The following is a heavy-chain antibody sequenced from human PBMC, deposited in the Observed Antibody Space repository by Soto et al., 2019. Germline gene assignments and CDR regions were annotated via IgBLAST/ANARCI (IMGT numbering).Heavy chain of an antibody. CDR2: ISSSSSTI. CDR1: GFTFSSYS. CDR3: ARAEDDFWTWDYYYGLDI. Sequence: PGGSLRLSCAASGFTFSSYSMNWVRQAPGKGLEWVSYISSSSSTIYYADSVKGRFTISRDNAKNSLYLQMNSLRDEDTAVYYCARAEDDFWTWDYYYGLDIWGQGTTVTV. D-gene: IGHD3-3*01. V-gene: IGHV3-48*02. J-gene: IGHJ6*02.